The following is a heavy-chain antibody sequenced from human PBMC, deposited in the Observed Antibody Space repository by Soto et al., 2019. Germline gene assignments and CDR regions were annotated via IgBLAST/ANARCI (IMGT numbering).Heavy chain of an antibody. CDR2: ISAYNGNT. J-gene: IGHJ6*02. D-gene: IGHD5-12*01. Sequence: ASVKVSCKASGYTFTSYGISWVRQAPGQGLEWMGWISAYNGNTNYAQKLQGRVTMSIDTSTSTAYMELRSLRSDDTAVYYCARVEVVATIAYYYYGMDVWGQGTTVTVSS. CDR3: ARVEVVATIAYYYYGMDV. CDR1: GYTFTSYG. V-gene: IGHV1-18*04.